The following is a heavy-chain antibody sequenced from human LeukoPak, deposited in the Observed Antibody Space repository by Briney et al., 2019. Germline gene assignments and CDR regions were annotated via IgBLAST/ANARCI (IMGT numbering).Heavy chain of an antibody. V-gene: IGHV3-53*01. J-gene: IGHJ4*02. CDR2: IYSGGNT. D-gene: IGHD6-19*01. Sequence: PGGSLRLSCAASGFTVSSNYMSWVRQTPGKGLEWVSVIYSGGNTYYADSVKGRFTISRDNSKNTLYLQMNSLRAEDTAVYYCARDSIAVASRDYWGQGTLVTVSS. CDR3: ARDSIAVASRDY. CDR1: GFTVSSNY.